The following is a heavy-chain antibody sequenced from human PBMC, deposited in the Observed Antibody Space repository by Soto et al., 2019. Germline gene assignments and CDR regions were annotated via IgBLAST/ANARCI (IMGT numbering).Heavy chain of an antibody. CDR2: INAGNGNT. V-gene: IGHV1-3*01. J-gene: IGHJ3*02. CDR1: GYTFTSYA. Sequence: ASVKVSCKASGYTFTSYAMHWVRQAPGQRLEWMGWINAGNGNTKYSQKFQGRVTITRDTSASTAYMELNSLRGEDTAVYYCTRDQNDRREGGYDPFGFDIWGQGTMVTVSS. CDR3: TRDQNDRREGGYDPFGFDI. D-gene: IGHD5-12*01.